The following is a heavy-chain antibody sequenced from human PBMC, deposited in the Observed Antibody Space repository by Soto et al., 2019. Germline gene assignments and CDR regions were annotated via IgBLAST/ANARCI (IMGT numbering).Heavy chain of an antibody. CDR1: GVTFRGHA. V-gene: IGHV1-69*13. J-gene: IGHJ6*02. CDR3: ARDPGGYNSMPIPHYYYYYGMDV. D-gene: IGHD5-12*01. CDR2: ILPIFDTP. Sequence: GASVKVSCKASGVTFRGHAVSWVRQAPGQGLEWMGGILPIFDTPNYARNFQGRVTITADESTSTTSMELNSLTSDDTAVYYCARDPGGYNSMPIPHYYYYYGMDVWGQGTTVTVSS.